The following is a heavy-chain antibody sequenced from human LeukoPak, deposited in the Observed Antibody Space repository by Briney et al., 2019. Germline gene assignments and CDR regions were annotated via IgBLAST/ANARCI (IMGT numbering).Heavy chain of an antibody. V-gene: IGHV3-21*01. CDR3: ARDKAQYDSSGYSLRY. J-gene: IGHJ4*02. Sequence: GGSLRLSCAASGFTFSSYSMNWVRQAPGKGLEWVSSISSSSSYIYYADSVKARFTISRDNAKNSLYLQMNSLRAEDTAVYYCARDKAQYDSSGYSLRYWGQGTLVTVSS. D-gene: IGHD3-22*01. CDR2: ISSSSSYI. CDR1: GFTFSSYS.